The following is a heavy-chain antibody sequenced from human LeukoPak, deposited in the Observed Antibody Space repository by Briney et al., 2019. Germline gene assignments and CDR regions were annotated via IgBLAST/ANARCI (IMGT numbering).Heavy chain of an antibody. Sequence: GALLLSCSASGFLFNKYWMAWVRQAPGKGLEWVANIKEDDSEIYYVDSVKGRFTISRDNAKKSLYLHMSSLRVEDTAVYFCGRLRSLDQWGQGTLVTVSS. CDR3: GRLRSLDQ. V-gene: IGHV3-7*01. J-gene: IGHJ4*02. CDR1: GFLFNKYW. CDR2: IKEDDSEI. D-gene: IGHD5-24*01.